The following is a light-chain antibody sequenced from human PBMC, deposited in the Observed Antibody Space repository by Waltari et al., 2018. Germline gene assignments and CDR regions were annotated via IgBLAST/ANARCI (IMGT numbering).Light chain of an antibody. V-gene: IGKV3-15*01. CDR3: QQYNKWPPIT. J-gene: IGKJ5*01. Sequence: LVMTQSPAILSVSPGERATLSCRASQSVNRYLAWYQQKPGQAPRLLIYDASTRATGIPARFSGSGSGTEFTLIISSLQSEDFAVYYCQQYNKWPPITFGQGTRLEIK. CDR1: QSVNRY. CDR2: DAS.